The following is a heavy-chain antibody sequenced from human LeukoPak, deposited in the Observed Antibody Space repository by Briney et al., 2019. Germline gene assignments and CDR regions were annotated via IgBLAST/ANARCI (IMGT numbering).Heavy chain of an antibody. CDR3: ARGRHYYESSDYYYEGDGFDI. J-gene: IGHJ3*02. V-gene: IGHV1-46*01. Sequence: ASVKVSCKASGDTFTSHYMHWVRQTPGQGLEWMGIINPSGGSTSSAQKFQGRVTMTRDTSTSTVYMDLSSLRSEDTAAYYCARGRHYYESSDYYYEGDGFDIWGQGTMVTVSS. CDR1: GDTFTSHY. CDR2: INPSGGST. D-gene: IGHD3-22*01.